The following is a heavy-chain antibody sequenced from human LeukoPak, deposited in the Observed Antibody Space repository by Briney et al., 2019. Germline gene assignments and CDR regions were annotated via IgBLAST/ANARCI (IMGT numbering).Heavy chain of an antibody. CDR3: ARSGNTGRNWYFDL. V-gene: IGHV3-11*04. CDR1: GFTFSDYY. CDR2: ISSSGSTI. J-gene: IGHJ2*01. D-gene: IGHD3-10*01. Sequence: GGSLRLSCAASGFTFSDYYMSWIRQAPGKGLEWVSYISSSGSTIYYADSVKGRFTISRDNAKNSLYLQMNSLRAEDTAVYYCARSGNTGRNWYFDLWGRGTLVAVSS.